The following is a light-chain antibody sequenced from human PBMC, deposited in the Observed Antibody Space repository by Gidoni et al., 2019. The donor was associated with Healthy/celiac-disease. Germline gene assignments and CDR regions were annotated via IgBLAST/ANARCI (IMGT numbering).Light chain of an antibody. CDR3: QQSSNWPPRT. CDR1: QSVSSY. Sequence: EIVLTQSPATLSLSPGERANLPCRASQSVSSYLAWYQQKPGQAPRLLIYDASNRATGIPARFSGSGSGTEFTLTISSLEPEDFAVYYCQQSSNWPPRTFGRGTKVEIK. CDR2: DAS. V-gene: IGKV3-11*01. J-gene: IGKJ4*02.